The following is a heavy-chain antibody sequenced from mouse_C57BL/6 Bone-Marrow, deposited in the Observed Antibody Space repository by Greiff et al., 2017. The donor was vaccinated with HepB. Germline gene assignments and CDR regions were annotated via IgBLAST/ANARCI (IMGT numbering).Heavy chain of an antibody. CDR3: AYDGDY. CDR2: IYPGDGDT. V-gene: IGHV1-82*01. J-gene: IGHJ2*01. D-gene: IGHD2-3*01. Sequence: VQVVESGPELVKPGASVKISCKASGYAFSSSWMNWVKQRPGKGLEWIGRIYPGDGDTNYNGKFKGKATLTADKSSSTAYMQLSSLTSEDSAVYFCAYDGDYWGQGTTLTVSS. CDR1: GYAFSSSW.